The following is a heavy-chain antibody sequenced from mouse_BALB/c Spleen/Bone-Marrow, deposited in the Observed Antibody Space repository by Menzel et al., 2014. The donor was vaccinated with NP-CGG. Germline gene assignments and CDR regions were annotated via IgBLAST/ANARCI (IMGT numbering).Heavy chain of an antibody. CDR3: ARGGNWDDFDV. CDR1: GFTFSSFG. J-gene: IGHJ1*01. CDR2: ISSGSTAI. Sequence: DVQLVESGGGLVQPGGSRKLSCAASGFTFSSFGMHWVRQAPEKGLEWVAYISSGSTAICYADTVEGRFTISRDNPKNTLFLQMTSLRSEDTAMYYCARGGNWDDFDVWGAGTTVTVSS. D-gene: IGHD4-1*01. V-gene: IGHV5-17*02.